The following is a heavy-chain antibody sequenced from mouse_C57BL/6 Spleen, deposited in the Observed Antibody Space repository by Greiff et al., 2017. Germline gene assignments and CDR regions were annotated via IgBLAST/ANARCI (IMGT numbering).Heavy chain of an antibody. V-gene: IGHV1-55*01. CDR2: IYPGSSST. D-gene: IGHD1-1*01. CDR3: ARNDYGSSYYDY. J-gene: IGHJ2*01. Sequence: QVQLQQPGAELVKPGASVKMSCKASGYTFTSYWITWVKQRPGQGLEWIGDIYPGSSSTNYNEKFKSKATLTVDTSSSTAYMQLSSLTSEDSAVYYCARNDYGSSYYDYWGQGTTLTVSS. CDR1: GYTFTSYW.